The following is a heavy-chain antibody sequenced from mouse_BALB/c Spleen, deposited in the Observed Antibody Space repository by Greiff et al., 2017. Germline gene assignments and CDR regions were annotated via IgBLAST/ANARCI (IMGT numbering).Heavy chain of an antibody. CDR1: GYTFTSYW. Sequence: QVQLQQPGAELVKPGASVKLSCKASGYTFTSYWMHWVKQRPGQGLEWIGEINPSNGRTNYNEKFKSKATLTVDKSSSTAYMQLSSLTSEDSAVYYCARSVYDGYYGYAMDYWGQGTSVTVSS. CDR2: INPSNGRT. J-gene: IGHJ4*01. CDR3: ARSVYDGYYGYAMDY. D-gene: IGHD2-3*01. V-gene: IGHV1S81*02.